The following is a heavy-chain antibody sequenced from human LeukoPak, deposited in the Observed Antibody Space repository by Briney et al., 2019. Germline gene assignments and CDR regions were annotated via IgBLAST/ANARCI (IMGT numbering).Heavy chain of an antibody. CDR2: ISGSGGST. CDR3: AKEGFGEFLNYYYYMDV. CDR1: GFTFSSYG. D-gene: IGHD3-10*01. V-gene: IGHV3-23*01. Sequence: GGSLRLSCAAPGFTFSSYGMSWVRQAPGKGLEWVSAISGSGGSTYYADSVKGRFTISRDNSKNTLYLQMNSLRAEDTAVYYWAKEGFGEFLNYYYYMDVWGKGTTVTISS. J-gene: IGHJ6*03.